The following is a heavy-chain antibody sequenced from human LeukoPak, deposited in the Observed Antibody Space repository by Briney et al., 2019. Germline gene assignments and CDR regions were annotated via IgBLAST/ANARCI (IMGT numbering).Heavy chain of an antibody. CDR3: VRLQPNTGEWAFDI. V-gene: IGHV4-59*01. J-gene: IGHJ3*02. CDR1: GGSISNYY. CDR2: ISDSGST. Sequence: KPSETLSLTCTVSGGSISNYYWSWIRQPPGEGLEWIGYISDSGSTNYNPSLESRVTISVDTSKNQLSLKLSSVTAADTAVYHCVRLQPNTGEWAFDIWGQGTMVSVSS. D-gene: IGHD1-1*01.